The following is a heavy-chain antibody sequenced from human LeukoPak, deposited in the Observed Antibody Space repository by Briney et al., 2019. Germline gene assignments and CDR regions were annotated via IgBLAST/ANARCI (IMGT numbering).Heavy chain of an antibody. J-gene: IGHJ3*02. Sequence: SETLSLTCAVSGYSIRSSNYWGWIRPPPGKGLEWIGNIHYLGNTYYNPSLKNRVTISLDTSKNEFSLKLGSVTAADTAVYYCARVLIVVVTEEYDAFDIWGQGTMVTVSS. CDR3: ARVLIVVVTEEYDAFDI. D-gene: IGHD2-21*02. CDR2: IHYLGNT. V-gene: IGHV4-38-2*01. CDR1: GYSIRSSNY.